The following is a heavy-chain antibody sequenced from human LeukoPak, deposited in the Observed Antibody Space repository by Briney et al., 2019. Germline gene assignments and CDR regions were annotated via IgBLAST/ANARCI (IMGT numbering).Heavy chain of an antibody. Sequence: GGSLRLSCAASGITFSSCSMNWVRQAPGKGLEWVSSISSSSSYIYYADSVKGRFTISRDNAKNSLYLQMNSLRAEDTAVYYCARNPYYDNSGPYGSYYYMDVWGKGTTVTVSS. CDR1: GITFSSCS. D-gene: IGHD3-22*01. V-gene: IGHV3-21*01. CDR2: ISSSSSYI. J-gene: IGHJ6*03. CDR3: ARNPYYDNSGPYGSYYYMDV.